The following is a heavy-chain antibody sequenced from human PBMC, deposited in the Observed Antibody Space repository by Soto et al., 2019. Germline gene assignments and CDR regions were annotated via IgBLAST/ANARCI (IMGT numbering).Heavy chain of an antibody. CDR2: INPSGGST. CDR1: GYTFTSYY. V-gene: IGHV1-46*01. J-gene: IGHJ6*02. CDR3: ARDRAIAARPDYSYYGMDV. D-gene: IGHD6-6*01. Sequence: ASVKVSCKASGYTFTSYYMHWVRQAPGQGLEWMGIINPSGGSTSYAQKFQGRVTMTRDTSTSTVYMELSSLRSEDTAVYYCARDRAIAARPDYSYYGMDVWGQGTTVTVSS.